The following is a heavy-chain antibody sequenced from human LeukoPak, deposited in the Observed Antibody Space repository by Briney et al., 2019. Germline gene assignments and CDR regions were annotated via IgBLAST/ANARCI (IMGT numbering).Heavy chain of an antibody. CDR2: INYSGNT. CDR3: ARRQRGYSSGWYYYWFDP. V-gene: IGHV4-34*01. D-gene: IGHD6-19*01. CDR1: GGSFSDYY. Sequence: KPSETLSLTCAVYGGSFSDYYWAWIRQPPGKGLEWIGEINYSGNTNYNPALKSRTTISVDTSKNQFSLKLSSVTAADTAVYYCARRQRGYSSGWYYYWFDPWGQGTLVTVSS. J-gene: IGHJ5*02.